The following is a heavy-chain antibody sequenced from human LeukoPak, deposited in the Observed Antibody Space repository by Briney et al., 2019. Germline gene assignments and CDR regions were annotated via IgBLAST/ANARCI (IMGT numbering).Heavy chain of an antibody. CDR2: IRYDGSNK. CDR3: AKDKGLVVPAASRTPDY. Sequence: GGSLRLSCAASGFTFSSYGMHWVRQAPGKGLEWVAFIRYDGSNKYYADSVKGRFTISRDNSKNTLYLQMNSLRAEDTAVYYCAKDKGLVVPAASRTPDYWGQGTLVTVSS. J-gene: IGHJ4*02. V-gene: IGHV3-30*02. D-gene: IGHD2-2*01. CDR1: GFTFSSYG.